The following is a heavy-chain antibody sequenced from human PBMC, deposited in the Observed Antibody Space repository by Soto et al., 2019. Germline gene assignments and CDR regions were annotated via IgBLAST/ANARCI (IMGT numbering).Heavy chain of an antibody. CDR3: AYSSTPFDY. Sequence: GGSLRLSCAASGFTFSSYGMHWVRPAPGKGLEWVAVIWGGGGSTYYADSVKGRFTISRDNSKNTLYLQMNSLRAEDTAVYYCAYSSTPFDYWGQGTLVTVSS. J-gene: IGHJ4*02. CDR1: GFTFSSYG. V-gene: IGHV3-23*01. CDR2: IWGGGGST. D-gene: IGHD6-13*01.